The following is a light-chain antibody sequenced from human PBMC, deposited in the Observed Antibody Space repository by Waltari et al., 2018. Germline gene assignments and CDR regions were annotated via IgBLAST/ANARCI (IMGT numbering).Light chain of an antibody. Sequence: QSALTQPASVSGSPGQSITISCTRSSSDLGGYSFVSWYQQHPGKAPKLMIYDVSHRPSGFSTRFSGSKSGNTASLTISGLQPEDEADYYCSSYTSISPPFLFGTGTKVTVL. J-gene: IGLJ1*01. CDR3: SSYTSISPPFL. CDR1: SSDLGGYSF. CDR2: DVS. V-gene: IGLV2-14*01.